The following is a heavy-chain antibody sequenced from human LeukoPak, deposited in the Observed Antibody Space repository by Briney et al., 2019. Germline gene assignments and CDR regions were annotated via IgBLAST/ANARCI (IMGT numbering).Heavy chain of an antibody. CDR2: IYPGDSDT. CDR3: ARRYYYGSGSYYFDL. D-gene: IGHD3-10*01. Sequence: GESLKISCKGSGYSFTSYWIGWVHQMPGKGLEWMGIIYPGDSDTRYSPSFQGQVTISADKSISTAYLQWSSLKASDTAMYYCARRYYYGSGSYYFDLWGQGTLVTVSS. J-gene: IGHJ4*02. V-gene: IGHV5-51*07. CDR1: GYSFTSYW.